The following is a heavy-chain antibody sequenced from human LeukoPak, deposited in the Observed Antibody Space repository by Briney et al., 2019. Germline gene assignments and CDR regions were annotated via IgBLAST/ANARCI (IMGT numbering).Heavy chain of an antibody. J-gene: IGHJ4*02. D-gene: IGHD5-12*01. CDR2: INPDSGTT. V-gene: IGHV1-2*02. CDR1: GYTFTSYY. Sequence: ASVKVSCKASGYTFTSYYMHWLRQAPGQGLEWLGWINPDSGTTSYEQRFKGRVTMTRATSISTAYIELNRLTSDDTAVYYCAKEFKEHSGYDGTFYYWGQGTLVTVSS. CDR3: AKEFKEHSGYDGTFYY.